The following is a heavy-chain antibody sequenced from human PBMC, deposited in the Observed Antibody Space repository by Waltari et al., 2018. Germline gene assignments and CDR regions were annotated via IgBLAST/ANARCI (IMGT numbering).Heavy chain of an antibody. CDR1: GFAINEYA. D-gene: IGHD3-16*01. CDR3: AKNVGAGYGSRAYALDY. V-gene: IGHV3-23*01. CDR2: ISANEKT. Sequence: EEQLLESGGGLVQPGGSLRLSCEASGFAINEYAMTWVRQAPGKGLEWVATISANEKTYYADSVTVRFTISSDNSKNTVYLQLSGLRADDTALYYCAKNVGAGYGSRAYALDYWGLGTPVTVSS. J-gene: IGHJ4*02.